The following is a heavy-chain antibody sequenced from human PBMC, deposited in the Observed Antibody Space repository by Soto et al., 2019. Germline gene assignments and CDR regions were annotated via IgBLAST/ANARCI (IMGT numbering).Heavy chain of an antibody. CDR1: GGSFSGYY. Sequence: SETLSLTCAVYGGSFSGYYWSWIRQPPGKGLEWIGEINHSGSTNYNPSLKSRVTISVDTSKNQFSLKLSSVTAADTAVYYCASSPYYYGSGSLDYWGQGTLVTVSS. CDR3: ASSPYYYGSGSLDY. D-gene: IGHD3-10*01. V-gene: IGHV4-34*01. J-gene: IGHJ4*02. CDR2: INHSGST.